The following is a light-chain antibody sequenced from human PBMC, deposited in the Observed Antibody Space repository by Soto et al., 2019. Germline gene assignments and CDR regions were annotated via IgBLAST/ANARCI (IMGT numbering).Light chain of an antibody. V-gene: IGKV3-20*01. CDR2: GAS. J-gene: IGKJ3*01. CDR1: QSVSSSY. Sequence: EIVLTQSPGTLSLSPGERATLSCRASQSVSSSYLAWYQHKRGQAPRLLIYGASNRATGVPERFSGSGSGTDFTLTISRLEPEDFAVYYCQQYDSFQFTFGPGTIVDIK. CDR3: QQYDSFQFT.